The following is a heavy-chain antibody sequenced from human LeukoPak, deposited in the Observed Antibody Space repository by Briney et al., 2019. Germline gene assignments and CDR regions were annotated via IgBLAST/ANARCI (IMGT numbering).Heavy chain of an antibody. D-gene: IGHD3-10*01. CDR1: GFTFSNYA. V-gene: IGHV3-30-3*01. Sequence: GGSLRLSCAASGFTFSNYAMHWVRQAPGKGLEWVAIISYDGSNKYYTDPVKGRFTISRDNSENTLYLQMNSLRAEDTALYYCAKDIDRGSGSYYLYYYYGMDVWGQGTTVTVSS. CDR3: AKDIDRGSGSYYLYYYYGMDV. J-gene: IGHJ6*02. CDR2: ISYDGSNK.